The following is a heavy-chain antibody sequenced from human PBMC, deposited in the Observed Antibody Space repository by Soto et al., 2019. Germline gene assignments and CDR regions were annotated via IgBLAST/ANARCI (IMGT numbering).Heavy chain of an antibody. D-gene: IGHD6-19*01. Sequence: SETLSLTCTVSGGSISSYYWSWIRQPPGKGLEWIGYIYYSGSTNYNPSLKSRVTISVDTSKNQFSPKLSSVTAADTAVYYCARLRLYSSGWYYGYYFDYWGQGTLVTVSS. V-gene: IGHV4-59*08. CDR3: ARLRLYSSGWYYGYYFDY. CDR1: GGSISSYY. CDR2: IYYSGST. J-gene: IGHJ4*02.